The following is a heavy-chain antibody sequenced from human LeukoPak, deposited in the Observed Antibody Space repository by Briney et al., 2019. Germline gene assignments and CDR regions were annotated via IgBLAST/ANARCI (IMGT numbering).Heavy chain of an antibody. V-gene: IGHV4-59*08. CDR3: ARNAAVATSRSWFDP. CDR2: AYYSGST. Sequence: SETLSLTCTVSGGSISNYYWSWRRQPPGKGLEWIGYAYYSGSTNYNPSLESRVTMSVDTSKNKFTLKLSSVTAADTAVYYCARNAAVATSRSWFDPWGQGSLVTVSS. D-gene: IGHD6-19*01. J-gene: IGHJ5*02. CDR1: GGSISNYY.